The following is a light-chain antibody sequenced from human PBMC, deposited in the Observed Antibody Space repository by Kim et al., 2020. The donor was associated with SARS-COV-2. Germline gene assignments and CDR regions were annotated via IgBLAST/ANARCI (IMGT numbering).Light chain of an antibody. V-gene: IGKV1-27*01. CDR1: QGINNN. J-gene: IGKJ4*01. CDR2: NAS. CDR3: QKYGSTPHT. Sequence: SASVEDKVTITCQERQGINNNLVWYQEKPGKVPKHLIYNASALQSGAPPLLSGSGSGTDFTHTNTSVQPEDVAAYYCQKYGSTPHTFGGETKLEIK.